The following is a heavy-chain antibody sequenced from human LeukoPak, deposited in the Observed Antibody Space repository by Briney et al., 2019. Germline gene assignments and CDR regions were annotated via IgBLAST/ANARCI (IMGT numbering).Heavy chain of an antibody. CDR2: ITIAGDT. D-gene: IGHD4-17*01. CDR3: ARTTVTTGPYWYFDL. V-gene: IGHV3-13*01. J-gene: IGHJ2*01. CDR1: GFTFSRYD. Sequence: GGSLGLSCAASGFTFSRYDMHWVRQAAGKGLEWVSAITIAGDTYYPGSVKGRFTISRENAKNSLYLQMNSLRAGDTAVYYCARTTVTTGPYWYFDLWGRGTLVTVSS.